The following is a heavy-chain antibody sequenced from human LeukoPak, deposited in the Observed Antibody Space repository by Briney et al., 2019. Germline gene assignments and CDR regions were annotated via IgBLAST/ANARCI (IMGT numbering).Heavy chain of an antibody. CDR3: ARDPDPNDFWSGYANYYYGMDV. V-gene: IGHV1-2*02. D-gene: IGHD3-3*01. J-gene: IGHJ6*02. Sequence: GASVKVSCKASGYTFTGYYMHWVRQAPGQGLEWMGWINPNSGGTNYAQKFQGRVTMTRDTSISTAYMELSRLRSDDTAVYYCARDPDPNDFWSGYANYYYGMDVWGQGTTVTVSS. CDR1: GYTFTGYY. CDR2: INPNSGGT.